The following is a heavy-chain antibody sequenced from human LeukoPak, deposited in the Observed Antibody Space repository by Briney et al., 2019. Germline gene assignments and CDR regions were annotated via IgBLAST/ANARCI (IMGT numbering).Heavy chain of an antibody. CDR1: GGTFSSYA. J-gene: IGHJ6*03. CDR2: IIPIFGTA. CDR3: AYDSSGYTNYYYYYYMDV. V-gene: IGHV1-69*01. D-gene: IGHD3-22*01. Sequence: SVKVSCKASGGTFSSYAISWVRQAPGQGLEWMGGIIPIFGTANYAQKFQGRVTITADESTSTAYMELSSLGSEDTAVYYCAYDSSGYTNYYYYYYMDVWGKGTTVTISS.